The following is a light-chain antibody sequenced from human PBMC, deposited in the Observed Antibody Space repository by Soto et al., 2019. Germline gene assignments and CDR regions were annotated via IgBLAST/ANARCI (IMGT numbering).Light chain of an antibody. J-gene: IGKJ4*01. V-gene: IGKV1-39*01. CDR2: AAS. CDR3: QQYESLPLT. CDR1: QSISSY. Sequence: DIQMTQSPSSLSASVGDRVTITCRASQSISSYLNWYQQKPGKAPKLLIYAASSLQSGVPSRFSGSGSGTDFTLTISSLQPEDTATYYCQQYESLPLTFGGGTKVDFK.